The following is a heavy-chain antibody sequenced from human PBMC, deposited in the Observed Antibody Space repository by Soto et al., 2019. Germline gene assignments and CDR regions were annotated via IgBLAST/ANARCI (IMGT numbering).Heavy chain of an antibody. D-gene: IGHD3-10*01. CDR3: AKVGGLGSYYGWGMDV. J-gene: IGHJ6*02. V-gene: IGHV3-9*01. Sequence: EVQLVQSGGGLVQPGRSLRLSCVASGFTFDEYAMHWVRQAPGKGLEWVSGVSWNSDTIAYGDSVKGRFTISRDNVKNSLYLQMNSLRPEDTALYFCAKVGGLGSYYGWGMDVWGQGTTVTVSS. CDR1: GFTFDEYA. CDR2: VSWNSDTI.